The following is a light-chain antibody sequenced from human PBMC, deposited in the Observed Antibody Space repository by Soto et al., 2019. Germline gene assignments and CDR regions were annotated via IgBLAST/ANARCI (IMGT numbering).Light chain of an antibody. V-gene: IGKV1-5*03. CDR1: QSIDSW. CDR2: KAS. CDR3: QQFHRYPVT. Sequence: DIQMTQSPSILSASVGDRVTITCRASQSIDSWLAWYQQKPGKAPNLLIYKASSLESGVPSRFSGSGSGTEFTLTISSLQPDDSATYYCQQFHRYPVTFGQGTKVEI. J-gene: IGKJ1*01.